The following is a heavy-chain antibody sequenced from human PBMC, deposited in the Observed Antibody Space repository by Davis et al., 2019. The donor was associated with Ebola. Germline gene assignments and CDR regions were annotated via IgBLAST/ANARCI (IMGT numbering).Heavy chain of an antibody. D-gene: IGHD2-8*02. V-gene: IGHV3-30-3*01. CDR3: ARDAEESVLVVYAALLLDY. J-gene: IGHJ4*02. CDR1: GFTFSSYA. CDR2: ISYDGSNK. Sequence: GESLKISCAASGFTFSSYAMHWVRQAPGKGLEWVAVISYDGSNKYYADSVKGRFTISRDNSKNSLYLQMNSLRAEDTAVYYCARDAEESVLVVYAALLLDYWGQGTLVTVSS.